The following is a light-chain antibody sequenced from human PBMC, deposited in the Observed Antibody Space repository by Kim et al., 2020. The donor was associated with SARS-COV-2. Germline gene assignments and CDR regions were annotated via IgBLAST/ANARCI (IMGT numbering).Light chain of an antibody. CDR3: QVWDSSISQVL. V-gene: IGLV3-21*04. CDR1: NIEAKS. CDR2: YDT. J-gene: IGLJ3*02. Sequence: SYELIQPPSVSVAPGETASITCGGDNIEAKSVHWYQQRPGQAPLLVIFYDTDRPSGIPERFSGSNSGNTATLSISRVEAGDEAEFFCQVWDSSISQVLFGGGTQLTVL.